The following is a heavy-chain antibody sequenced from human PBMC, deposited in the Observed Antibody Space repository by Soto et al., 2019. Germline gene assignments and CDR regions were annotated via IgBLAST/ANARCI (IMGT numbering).Heavy chain of an antibody. J-gene: IGHJ6*02. CDR2: ISSNGDNT. CDR3: ARGYCSGTGCYNGLDV. D-gene: IGHD2-2*02. V-gene: IGHV3-64*07. CDR1: GFTFSGYA. Sequence: EVQLVESGGGLVQPGGSLRLSCAASGFTFSGYAMHWVRQAPGKGLEYVSAISSNGDNTYYADFVKGRFTISRDDSKKTLYLQMGSLRAEDMAVYHCARGYCSGTGCYNGLDVWGQGTTVTVSS.